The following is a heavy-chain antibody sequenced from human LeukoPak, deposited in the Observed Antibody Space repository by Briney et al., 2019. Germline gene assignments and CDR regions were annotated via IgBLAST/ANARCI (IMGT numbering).Heavy chain of an antibody. CDR2: LSTSGAAT. D-gene: IGHD3-9*01. CDR1: GFTFDDYA. CDR3: AKDSDILTGFGPSDY. V-gene: IGHV3-23*01. J-gene: IGHJ4*02. Sequence: GRSLRLSCAASGFTFDDYAMNWVRQAPGKGLEWVSTLSTSGAATYYADSVKGRFTISRDNSKNTLYLQMNSLRAEDTAVYYCAKDSDILTGFGPSDYWGQGTLVTVSS.